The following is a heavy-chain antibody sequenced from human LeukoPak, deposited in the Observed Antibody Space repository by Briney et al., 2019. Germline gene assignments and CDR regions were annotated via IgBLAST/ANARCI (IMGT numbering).Heavy chain of an antibody. CDR2: IKQDGSEK. D-gene: IGHD6-13*01. J-gene: IGHJ4*02. CDR1: GFTFSSYW. V-gene: IGHV3-7*01. CDR3: ARRSIAAAGGIDY. Sequence: GGSLRLSWAASGFTFSSYWMSWVRQAPGKGLEWVANIKQDGSEKYYVDSVKGRFTISRDNAKNSLNLQMNSLRGEDTAVYYCARRSIAAAGGIDYWGQGTLVTVSS.